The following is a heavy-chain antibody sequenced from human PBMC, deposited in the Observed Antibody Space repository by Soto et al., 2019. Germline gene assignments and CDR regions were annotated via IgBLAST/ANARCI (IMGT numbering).Heavy chain of an antibody. CDR1: GVTFSSYA. J-gene: IGHJ4*02. D-gene: IGHD6-6*01. Sequence: GASVKVSCKASGVTFSSYAISWVRQAPGQGLEWMGGIIPIFGTANYAQKFQGRVTITADESTSTAYMELSSLRSEDTAVYYCARGIAARPVDYWGQGTLVTVSS. CDR2: IIPIFGTA. CDR3: ARGIAARPVDY. V-gene: IGHV1-69*13.